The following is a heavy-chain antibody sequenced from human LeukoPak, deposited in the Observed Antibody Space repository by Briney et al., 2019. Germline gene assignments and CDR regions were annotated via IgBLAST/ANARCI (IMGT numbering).Heavy chain of an antibody. CDR1: GFTFDDYA. V-gene: IGHV3-9*01. CDR3: ASGPTANLNY. J-gene: IGHJ4*02. CDR2: ISWNSGSI. Sequence: GGSLRLSCAASGFTFDDYAMHWVRQAPGKGLEWVSGISWNSGSIGYADSVKGRFTISRDNAKNSLYLQMNSLRAEDTAVYYCASGPTANLNYWGREPWSPSPQ. D-gene: IGHD5-18*01.